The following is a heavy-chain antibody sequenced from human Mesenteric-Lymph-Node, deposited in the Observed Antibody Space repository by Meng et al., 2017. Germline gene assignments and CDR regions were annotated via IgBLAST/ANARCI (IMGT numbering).Heavy chain of an antibody. CDR2: IYYSGST. J-gene: IGHJ4*02. D-gene: IGHD1-26*01. V-gene: IGHV4-59*01. Sequence: SETLSLTCTVSGGSISSYYWSWIRQPPGKGLEWIGYIYYSGSTNYNPSLKSRVTISVDTSKNQFSLKLSSVTAADTAVYYCARDLPREAYSGTRDDYWGQGTLVTVSS. CDR1: GGSISSYY. CDR3: ARDLPREAYSGTRDDY.